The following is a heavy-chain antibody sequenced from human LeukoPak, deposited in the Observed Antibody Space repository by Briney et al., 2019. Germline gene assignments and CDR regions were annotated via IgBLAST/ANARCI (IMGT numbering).Heavy chain of an antibody. D-gene: IGHD3-22*01. J-gene: IGHJ4*02. CDR1: GGSISSYY. V-gene: IGHV3-7*01. CDR2: IKQDGSEK. CDR3: AREGWYYDSSGYYFDY. Sequence: ETLSLTCTVSGGSISSYYWSWIRQPPGKGLEWVANIKQDGSEKYYVDSVKGRFTISRDNAKNSLYLQMNSLRAEDTAVYYCAREGWYYDSSGYYFDYWGQGTLVTVSS.